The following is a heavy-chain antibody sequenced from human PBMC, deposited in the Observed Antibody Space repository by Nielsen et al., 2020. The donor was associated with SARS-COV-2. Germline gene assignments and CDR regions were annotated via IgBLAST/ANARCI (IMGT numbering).Heavy chain of an antibody. J-gene: IGHJ5*02. Sequence: GGSLRLSCAASGFTFSSYWMHWVRQAPGKGLVWVSRINSDGSSTSYADSVKGRFTISRDNAKNTLYLQMNNLRAEDTAVYYCARGDDYSNLNWFDPWGQGTLVTVSS. CDR2: INSDGSST. V-gene: IGHV3-74*01. CDR3: ARGDDYSNLNWFDP. D-gene: IGHD4-11*01. CDR1: GFTFSSYW.